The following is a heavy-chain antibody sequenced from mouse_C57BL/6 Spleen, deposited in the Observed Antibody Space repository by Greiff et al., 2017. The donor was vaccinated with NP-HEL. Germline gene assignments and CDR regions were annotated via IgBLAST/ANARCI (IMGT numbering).Heavy chain of an antibody. CDR3: AREGLITTVVAPDY. V-gene: IGHV1-81*01. CDR1: GYTFTSYG. Sequence: VQLQQSGAELARPGASVKLSCKASGYTFTSYGISWVKQRTGQGLEWIGEIYPRSGNPYYNEKFKGKATLTADKSSSTAYMELRSLTSEDSAVYFCAREGLITTVVAPDYWGQGTTLTVSS. J-gene: IGHJ2*01. CDR2: IYPRSGNP. D-gene: IGHD1-1*01.